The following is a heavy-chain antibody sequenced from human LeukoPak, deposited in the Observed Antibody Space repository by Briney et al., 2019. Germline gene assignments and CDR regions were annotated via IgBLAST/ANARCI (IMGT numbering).Heavy chain of an antibody. J-gene: IGHJ5*02. CDR3: ARTLGYCSSTSCHGPDWFDP. CDR1: GGSISSSSYY. V-gene: IGHV4-61*05. D-gene: IGHD2-2*01. Sequence: PSETLSLTCTVSGGSISSSSYYWGWIRQPPGKGLEWIGYIYYSGSTNYNPSLKSRVTISVDTSKNQFSLKLSSVTAADTAVYYCARTLGYCSSTSCHGPDWFDPWGQGTLVTVSS. CDR2: IYYSGST.